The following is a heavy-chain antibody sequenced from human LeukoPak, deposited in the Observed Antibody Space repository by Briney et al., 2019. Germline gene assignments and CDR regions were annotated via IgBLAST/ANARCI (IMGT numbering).Heavy chain of an antibody. CDR2: IYYSGST. CDR3: ARAGGYGLIDY. D-gene: IGHD5-18*01. V-gene: IGHV4-39*07. Sequence: TSETLSLTCTVSGGSISSSSYYWGWIRQPPGKGLEWIGSIYYSGSTYYNPSLKSRVTISVDTSKNQFSLKVGSMTAADTAVYYCARAGGYGLIDYWGQGTMVTVSS. CDR1: GGSISSSSYY. J-gene: IGHJ4*02.